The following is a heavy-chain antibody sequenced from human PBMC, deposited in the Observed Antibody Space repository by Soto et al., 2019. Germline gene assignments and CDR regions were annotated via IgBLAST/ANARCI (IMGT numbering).Heavy chain of an antibody. CDR3: AKGNSSVDY. CDR1: GFTFGSYW. V-gene: IGHV3-23*01. CDR2: ISGXGGRT. Sequence: PGXSLRLSCAASGFTFGSYWMHWVRQAPGKGLEWVXAISGXGGRTYYADSXXGRFTLSXXNSKNTLYMQMNSMRAEDTAVYYCAKGNSSVDYWGQGTLVTVSS. J-gene: IGHJ4*02. D-gene: IGHD6-19*01.